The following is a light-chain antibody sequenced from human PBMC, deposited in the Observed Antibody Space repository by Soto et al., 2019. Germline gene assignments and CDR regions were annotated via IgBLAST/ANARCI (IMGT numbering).Light chain of an antibody. J-gene: IGKJ1*01. CDR3: QQSYSTPRT. Sequence: DIQMTQSPSSLSASVGDRVTITSRASQSISSYLNWYQQKPGKAPKLLIYAASSLQSGVPSRFSGSVSGTDFTLTISSPQPEDFATYYCQQSYSTPRTFGQGTKVDIK. CDR1: QSISSY. V-gene: IGKV1-39*01. CDR2: AAS.